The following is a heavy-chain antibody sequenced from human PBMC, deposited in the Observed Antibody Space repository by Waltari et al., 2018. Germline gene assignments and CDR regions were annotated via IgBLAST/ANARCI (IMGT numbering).Heavy chain of an antibody. CDR1: GYTFTSYA. Sequence: VQLVQSGSELTKPGASVKVSCKASGYTFTSYAMNWVRQAPGQGLEWVSSISSSSSYIYYADSVKGRFTISRDNAKNSLYLQMNSLRAEDTAVYYCARDLSELSPMGYYYYMDVWGKGTTVTVSS. D-gene: IGHD3-16*02. J-gene: IGHJ6*03. CDR3: ARDLSELSPMGYYYYMDV. V-gene: IGHV3-21*01. CDR2: ISSSSSYI.